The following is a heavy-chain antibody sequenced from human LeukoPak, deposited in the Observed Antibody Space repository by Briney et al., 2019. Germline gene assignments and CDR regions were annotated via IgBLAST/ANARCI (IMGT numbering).Heavy chain of an antibody. Sequence: SETLSLTCTVSGGSISSYYWSWIRQPPGKGLEWIGYIYYSGSTNYNPSLKSRVTISVDTSKNQFSLKLSSVTAADTAVYYCARGDDTAMASPFDYWGQGTLVTVSS. CDR1: GGSISSYY. J-gene: IGHJ4*02. V-gene: IGHV4-59*12. CDR3: ARGDDTAMASPFDY. CDR2: IYYSGST. D-gene: IGHD5-18*01.